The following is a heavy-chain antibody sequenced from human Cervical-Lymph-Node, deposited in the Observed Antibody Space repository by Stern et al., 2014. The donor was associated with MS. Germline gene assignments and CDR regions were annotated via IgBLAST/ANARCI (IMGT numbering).Heavy chain of an antibody. V-gene: IGHV4-61*02. D-gene: IGHD3-22*01. CDR2: IYTSGST. J-gene: IGHJ4*02. CDR1: GGSISSGDYY. Sequence: QVQLVESGPGLVKPSQTLSLTCTVSGGSISSGDYYWTWIRQPAGKGLEWIGRIYTSGSTNYSPSLQSRVTISLDTSKNQFSLRLSSVTAADTAVYYCARGGTYYYDTTGYILDNWGQGTLVTVSS. CDR3: ARGGTYYYDTTGYILDN.